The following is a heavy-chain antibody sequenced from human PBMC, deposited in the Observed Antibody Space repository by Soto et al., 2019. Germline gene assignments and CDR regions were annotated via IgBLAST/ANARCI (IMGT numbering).Heavy chain of an antibody. D-gene: IGHD4-17*01. CDR3: TSFFPLRVRLFDY. CDR2: IKSSTYGGTA. J-gene: IGHJ4*02. CDR1: GFSFKDAW. V-gene: IGHV3-15*07. Sequence: EVQLVESGVGFVESGGSLRLSCEASGFSFKDAWMTWFRQALGKGLEWVGRIKSSTYGGTADYGAAVKGRFTMSRDDSKDTLYLHMDGLKREDTGVYYSTSFFPLRVRLFDYWGPRTQVNVSS.